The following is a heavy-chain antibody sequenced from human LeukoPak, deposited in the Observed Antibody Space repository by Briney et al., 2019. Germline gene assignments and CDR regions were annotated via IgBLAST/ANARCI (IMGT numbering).Heavy chain of an antibody. Sequence: ASVKVSCKASGYTFTSYYMHWVRQAPGQGLEWMGIINPSGGSTSYAQKFQGRVTMTRDMSTSTVYMELSSLRSEDTAVYYCARDRYYYDSSGYSIGPPRESGYFQHWGQGTLVTVSS. D-gene: IGHD3-22*01. CDR3: ARDRYYYDSSGYSIGPPRESGYFQH. V-gene: IGHV1-46*01. J-gene: IGHJ1*01. CDR1: GYTFTSYY. CDR2: INPSGGST.